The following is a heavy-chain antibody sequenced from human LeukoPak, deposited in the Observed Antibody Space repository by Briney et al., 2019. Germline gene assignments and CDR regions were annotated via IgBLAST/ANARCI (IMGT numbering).Heavy chain of an antibody. CDR3: ARESITIFGVVIGRYFDY. CDR2: IYTSGST. CDR1: GGSISSGSYY. J-gene: IGHJ4*02. V-gene: IGHV4-61*02. Sequence: SETLSLTCTVSGGSISSGSYYWSWIRQPAGKGMEWIGRIYTSGSTNYNPSLKSRVTISVDTSKNHFSLKLSSVTTADTAVYYCARESITIFGVVIGRYFDYWGQGTLVTVSS. D-gene: IGHD3-3*01.